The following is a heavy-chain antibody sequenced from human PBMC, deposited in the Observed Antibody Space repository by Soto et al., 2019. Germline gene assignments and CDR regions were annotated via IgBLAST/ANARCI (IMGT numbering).Heavy chain of an antibody. CDR2: TSFDASKK. Sequence: SQRVPSAASGFTFSEHDMHRVRHTPGKGLEWVAVTSFDASKKYYAASVKGRFTISRDNSNNTLYVEMSSLRVEDTAVYYCAREGGVPAAIGHYYYGLDVWGQGTTVTVPS. V-gene: IGHV3-30-3*01. CDR3: AREGGVPAAIGHYYYGLDV. D-gene: IGHD2-2*02. CDR1: GFTFSEHD. J-gene: IGHJ6*02.